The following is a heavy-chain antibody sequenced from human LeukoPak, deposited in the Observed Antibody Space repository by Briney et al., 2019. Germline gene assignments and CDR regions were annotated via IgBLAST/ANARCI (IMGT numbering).Heavy chain of an antibody. CDR2: INHNRNT. CDR3: ARVPKYFDL. Sequence: KPSETLSLTCAVYGGSFSSFYWTWIRQPPGKGLVWIGQINHNRNTHYNPSLKSRVTISVDTSKNQFSLKLSSVTAADTAVYYCARVPKYFDLWGRGTLVTVSS. J-gene: IGHJ2*01. CDR1: GGSFSSFY. V-gene: IGHV4-34*01.